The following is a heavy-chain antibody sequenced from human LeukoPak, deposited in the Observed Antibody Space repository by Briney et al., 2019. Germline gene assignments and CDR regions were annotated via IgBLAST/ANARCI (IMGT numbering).Heavy chain of an antibody. Sequence: GGSLRLSCAASGFTFSSYAMHWVRQAPGEGLEWVAVISYDGSNKYYADSVKGRFTISRDNSKNTLYLQMNSLRAEDTAVYYCARDHSSSGYYFDYWGQGTLVTVSS. V-gene: IGHV3-30-3*01. CDR3: ARDHSSSGYYFDY. D-gene: IGHD6-13*01. J-gene: IGHJ4*01. CDR1: GFTFSSYA. CDR2: ISYDGSNK.